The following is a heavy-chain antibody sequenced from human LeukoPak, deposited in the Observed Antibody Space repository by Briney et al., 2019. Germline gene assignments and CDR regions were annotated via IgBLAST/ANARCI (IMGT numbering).Heavy chain of an antibody. CDR1: GYTFTGYY. CDR2: INPNSGGT. Sequence: GASVKVSCKASGYTFTGYYMHWVRQAPGQGLEWMGWINPNSGGTNYAQKFQGRVTMTRDTSISTAYMELSRLRSDDTAVYYCARRPQFGRYYFDYWGQGTLVTVSS. V-gene: IGHV1-2*02. J-gene: IGHJ4*02. D-gene: IGHD3-10*01. CDR3: ARRPQFGRYYFDY.